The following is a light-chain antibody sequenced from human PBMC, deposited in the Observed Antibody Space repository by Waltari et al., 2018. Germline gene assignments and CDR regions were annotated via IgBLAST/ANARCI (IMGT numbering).Light chain of an antibody. CDR1: QTFRTTY. Sequence: EIVLTLSPGPLSLSPGERVTLSCRASQTFRTTYLAWYQQKPGQAPTLLIYDTSSKATSIPDRFSGSGSGTDFSLPTISLEPEDFAVYYCQQYDISPLTFGGGTKVETK. V-gene: IGKV3-20*01. CDR2: DTS. J-gene: IGKJ4*02. CDR3: QQYDISPLT.